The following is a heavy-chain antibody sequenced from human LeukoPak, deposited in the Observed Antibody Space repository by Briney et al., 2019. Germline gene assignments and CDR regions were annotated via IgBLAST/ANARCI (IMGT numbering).Heavy chain of an antibody. D-gene: IGHD3-16*01. Sequence: PSETLSLTCTVPGGSISSYYWSWIRQPPGKGLEWIGYIYYSGSTNYNPSLKSRVTISVDTSKNQFSLKLSSVTAADTAVYYCARGGHGPYDYWGQGTLVTVSS. CDR2: IYYSGST. V-gene: IGHV4-59*01. CDR1: GGSISSYY. J-gene: IGHJ4*02. CDR3: ARGGHGPYDY.